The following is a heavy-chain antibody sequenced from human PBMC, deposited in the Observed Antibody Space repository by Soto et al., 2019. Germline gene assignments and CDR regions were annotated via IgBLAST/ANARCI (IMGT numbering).Heavy chain of an antibody. D-gene: IGHD4-17*01. V-gene: IGHV3-74*01. Sequence: EVQLVESGGGLVQPGGSLRLSCAASGLTFSSYWMHWVRQAPGTGLVWVSRSNSDGSSTNYADSVKGRFTISRDNAKNTLYLQMNSLRAEDTAVYYCALSYTVTTDYGGQGTLVTVSS. CDR1: GLTFSSYW. CDR2: SNSDGSST. J-gene: IGHJ4*02. CDR3: ALSYTVTTDY.